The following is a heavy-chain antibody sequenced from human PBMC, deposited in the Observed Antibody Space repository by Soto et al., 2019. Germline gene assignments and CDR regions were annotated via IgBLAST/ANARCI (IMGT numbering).Heavy chain of an antibody. J-gene: IGHJ6*02. CDR3: ARIGYYDILTGSPYGIDV. Sequence: PSETLSLTCTVSGGSISSYYWSWIRQPPGKGLEWIGYIFYSGSTKYNPSLKSRVTISVDTSKNQFSLKLSSVTAADTAVYYCARIGYYDILTGSPYGIDVWGQGTTVTVSS. CDR2: IFYSGST. V-gene: IGHV4-59*01. D-gene: IGHD3-9*01. CDR1: GGSISSYY.